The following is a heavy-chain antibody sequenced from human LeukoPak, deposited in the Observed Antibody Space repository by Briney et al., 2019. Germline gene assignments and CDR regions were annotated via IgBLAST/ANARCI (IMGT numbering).Heavy chain of an antibody. Sequence: SETLSLTCTVSGGSISSYYWSWIRQPAGKGLEWIGRIYTSGSTNYNPSLKSRVTMSVDTSKNQFSLKLSSVTAADTAVYYCARGGASSSTRDYYYYYMDVWAKGPRSPSP. CDR2: IYTSGST. D-gene: IGHD2-2*01. CDR3: ARGGASSSTRDYYYYYMDV. J-gene: IGHJ6*03. V-gene: IGHV4-4*07. CDR1: GGSISSYY.